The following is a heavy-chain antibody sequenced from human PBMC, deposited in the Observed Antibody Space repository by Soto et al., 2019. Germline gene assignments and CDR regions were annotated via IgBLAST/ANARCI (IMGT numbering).Heavy chain of an antibody. V-gene: IGHV1-46*01. J-gene: IGHJ4*01. CDR1: GYTFTSYY. D-gene: IGHD4-17*01. CDR3: ARGSVTTNCFDQ. Sequence: ASVKVSCKASGYTFTSYYMHWVRQAPGQGLEWMGIINPSGGSTSYAQKFQGRVTMTSDTSTSAVYMELSILSSQDTPVYYCARGSVTTNCFDQWGHGTMVTDSS. CDR2: INPSGGST.